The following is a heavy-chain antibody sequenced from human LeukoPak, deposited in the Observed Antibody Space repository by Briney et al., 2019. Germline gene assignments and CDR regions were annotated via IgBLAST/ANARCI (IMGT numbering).Heavy chain of an antibody. V-gene: IGHV3-53*01. CDR2: IYSGGST. J-gene: IGHJ3*02. CDR3: ATTVTSRDAFDI. D-gene: IGHD4-17*01. CDR1: GFTVSSNY. Sequence: GGSLRLSCAASGFTVSSNYMSWVRQAPGKGLEWVSVIYSGGSTYYADSVKGRFTISRDNSKNTLYLQMNSLRAEDTAVYYCATTVTSRDAFDIWGQGTLVTVSS.